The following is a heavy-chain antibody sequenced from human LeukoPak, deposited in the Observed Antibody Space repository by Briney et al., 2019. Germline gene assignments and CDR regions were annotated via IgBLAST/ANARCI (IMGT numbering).Heavy chain of an antibody. Sequence: ASVKVSCKVSGYTLTELSMHWVRQAPGKGLERMGGFDPEDGETIYAQKFQGRVTMTEDTSTDTAYMELSSLRSEDTAVYYCATVPYSGSYYHPSPFDYWGQGTLVTVSS. CDR3: ATVPYSGSYYHPSPFDY. CDR1: GYTLTELS. D-gene: IGHD1-26*01. V-gene: IGHV1-24*01. J-gene: IGHJ4*02. CDR2: FDPEDGET.